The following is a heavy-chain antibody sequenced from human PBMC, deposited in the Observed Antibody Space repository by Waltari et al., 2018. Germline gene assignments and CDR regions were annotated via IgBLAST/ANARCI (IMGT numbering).Heavy chain of an antibody. CDR1: GFTFSSYA. Sequence: EVQLVESGGGLVQPGGSLRLSCAASGFTFSSYAMSWVRQAPGKGLEWVSAISGSGGSTYYADSVKGRFTISRDNSKNTLYLQMNSLRAEDTAVYYCAKDERVRLRLGELSFLPPGFDYWGQGTLVTVSS. V-gene: IGHV3-23*04. CDR2: ISGSGGST. CDR3: AKDERVRLRLGELSFLPPGFDY. J-gene: IGHJ4*02. D-gene: IGHD3-16*02.